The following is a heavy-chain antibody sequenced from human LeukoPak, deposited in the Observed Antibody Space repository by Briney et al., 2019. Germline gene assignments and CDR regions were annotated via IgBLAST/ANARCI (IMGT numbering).Heavy chain of an antibody. CDR2: IRSKVNGYAT. Sequence: GGSLRLSCAASGLTFSGSAMHWVRQASGKGLEWVGRIRSKVNGYATVYAASVRGRFTISRDDSKNTAYLQMNSLKTEDTAMYYCTREGSGWYTDFWGQGTLVTVSS. D-gene: IGHD6-19*01. CDR3: TREGSGWYTDF. J-gene: IGHJ4*02. CDR1: GLTFSGSA. V-gene: IGHV3-73*01.